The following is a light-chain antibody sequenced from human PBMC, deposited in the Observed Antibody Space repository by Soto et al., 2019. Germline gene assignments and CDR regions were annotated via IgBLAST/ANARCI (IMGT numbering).Light chain of an antibody. CDR3: QHYNSYSEA. J-gene: IGKJ1*01. Sequence: DIQVTQSPSTLSGSVGDRVTITCRASQTISSWLAWYQQKPGKAPKLLIYKASTLKSGVPSRFSGSGSGTEFTLTISSLQPDDFATYCCQHYNSYSEAFGQGTKVDI. CDR1: QTISSW. V-gene: IGKV1-5*03. CDR2: KAS.